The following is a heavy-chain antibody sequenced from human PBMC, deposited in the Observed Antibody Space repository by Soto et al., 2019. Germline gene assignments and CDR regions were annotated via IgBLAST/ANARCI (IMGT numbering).Heavy chain of an antibody. CDR3: ARHTRNQFDP. J-gene: IGHJ5*02. CDR2: IYYSERTSYNSGST. CDR1: GDSMTSSSYY. Sequence: SETLSLTCTVSGDSMTSSSYYWGWIRQPPGKGLEWIGSIYYSERTSYNSGSTYYSPSLKSRVTISGDTSKSQFSLKLSSVTAADTAVYYCARHTRNQFDPWGQGTLVTVSS. V-gene: IGHV4-39*01.